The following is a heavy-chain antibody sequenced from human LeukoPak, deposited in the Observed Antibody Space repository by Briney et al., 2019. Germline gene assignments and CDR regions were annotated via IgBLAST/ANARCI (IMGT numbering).Heavy chain of an antibody. CDR1: GGSISSGGYS. Sequence: PSETLSLTCAVSGGSISSGGYSWGWIRQPPGKGLEWIGYIYHRGSTYYNPSLKSRVTISVDRSNNQFSLKLSSVTAADTAVYYCARARRRITMVRGVPDWFDPWGQGTLVTVSS. V-gene: IGHV4-30-2*01. CDR3: ARARRRITMVRGVPDWFDP. CDR2: IYHRGST. D-gene: IGHD3-10*01. J-gene: IGHJ5*02.